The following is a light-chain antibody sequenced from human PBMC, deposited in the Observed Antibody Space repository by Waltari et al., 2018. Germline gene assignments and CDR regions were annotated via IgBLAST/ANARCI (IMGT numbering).Light chain of an antibody. CDR3: QQRRSWPLT. V-gene: IGKV3-11*01. Sequence: EIVLTQSPAILSFSPGERATLSCRASQSVGTYLAWYQQRPGQSPRLLIYDASYRATGILGRFSGSGSETDFTLTISSLQPEDFAVYYCQQRRSWPLTFGGGTRVQI. J-gene: IGKJ4*01. CDR1: QSVGTY. CDR2: DAS.